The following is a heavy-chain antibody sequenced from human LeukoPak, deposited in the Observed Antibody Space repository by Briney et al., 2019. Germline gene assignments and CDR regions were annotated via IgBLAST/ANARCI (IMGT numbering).Heavy chain of an antibody. V-gene: IGHV1-69*04. D-gene: IGHD3-3*01. CDR1: GGTFSSYA. Sequence: ASVKVSCKAPGGTFSSYAISWVRQAPGQGLEWMGRIIPILGIANYAQKFQGRVTITADKSTSTAYMELSGLRSEDTAVYYCAGAYAFWSLNWFDPRGQGTLVTVSS. CDR2: IIPILGIA. CDR3: AGAYAFWSLNWFDP. J-gene: IGHJ5*02.